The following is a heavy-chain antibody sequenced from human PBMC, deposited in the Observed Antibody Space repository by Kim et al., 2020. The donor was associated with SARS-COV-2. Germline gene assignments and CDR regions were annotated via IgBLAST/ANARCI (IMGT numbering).Heavy chain of an antibody. Sequence: GGSLRLSCAASGFTFDDYAMHWVRQAPGKGLEWVSGISWNSGSIGYADSVKGRFTISRDNAKNSLYLQMNSLRAEDTALYYRAKDKDYDSSVYLDQWGQGTLVTVSS. J-gene: IGHJ4*02. CDR1: GFTFDDYA. D-gene: IGHD3-22*01. CDR3: AKDKDYDSSVYLDQ. V-gene: IGHV3-9*01. CDR2: ISWNSGSI.